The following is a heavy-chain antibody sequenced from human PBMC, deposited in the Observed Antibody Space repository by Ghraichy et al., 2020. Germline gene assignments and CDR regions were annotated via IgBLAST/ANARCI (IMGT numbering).Heavy chain of an antibody. J-gene: IGHJ4*02. V-gene: IGHV4-34*01. CDR2: INHSGST. Sequence: QTLSLTCAVYGGSFSGYYWSWIRQPPGKGLEWIGEINHSGSTNYNPSLKSRVTISVDTSKNQFSLKLSSVTAADTAVYYCARKAQYYYDSSGYYPFDYWGQGTLVTVSS. D-gene: IGHD3-22*01. CDR3: ARKAQYYYDSSGYYPFDY. CDR1: GGSFSGYY.